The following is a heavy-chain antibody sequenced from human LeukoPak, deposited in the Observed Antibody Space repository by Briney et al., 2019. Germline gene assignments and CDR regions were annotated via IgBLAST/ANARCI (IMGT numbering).Heavy chain of an antibody. D-gene: IGHD5-24*01. CDR1: GFTFSSYG. Sequence: PGGSLRLSCAASGFTFSSYGMHWVRQAPGKGLEWVAVISYDGSNINYADSVKGRLTISRDNSKNTLYLQMNSLRAEDTAVYYCAKDRDGYNSYYFDYWGQGTLVTVSS. CDR3: AKDRDGYNSYYFDY. J-gene: IGHJ4*02. CDR2: ISYDGSNI. V-gene: IGHV3-30*18.